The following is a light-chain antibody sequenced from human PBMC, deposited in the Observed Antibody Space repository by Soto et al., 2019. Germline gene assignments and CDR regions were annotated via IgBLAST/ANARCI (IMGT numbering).Light chain of an antibody. CDR3: ASYAGSRTYV. CDR1: SDIGNYNL. J-gene: IGLJ1*01. CDR2: EVT. Sequence: QSAVTQSASVSGSPGQSVTISCSGSDIGNYNLVSWYQHLPGRAPKLLIFEVTMRPSGISDRFSGSKSASTASLTISGLQAEDEGDYYCASYAGSRTYVFGSGTKVTVL. V-gene: IGLV2-23*02.